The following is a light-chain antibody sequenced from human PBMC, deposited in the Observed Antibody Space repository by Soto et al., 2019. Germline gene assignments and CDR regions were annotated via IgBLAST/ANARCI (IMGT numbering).Light chain of an antibody. CDR2: DTS. CDR3: QQCGSSPS. Sequence: EIVLTQSPGTLSLSPGERATLSCRASQSVSSSYLAWYQQKPGQAPRLLIYDTSSRATGIPDRFSVSGSGTDFTLAISILEPEDFAVYYCQQCGSSPSFGQGTKVELK. V-gene: IGKV3-20*01. CDR1: QSVSSSY. J-gene: IGKJ1*01.